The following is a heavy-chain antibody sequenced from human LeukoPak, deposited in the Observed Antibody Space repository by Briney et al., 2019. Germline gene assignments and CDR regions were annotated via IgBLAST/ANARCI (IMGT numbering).Heavy chain of an antibody. J-gene: IGHJ5*02. Sequence: RASVKVSCKASGGTFSSYAISWVRQAPGQGLEWMGGIIPIFGTANYAQKFQGRVTITADESTSTAYMELSSLRSEDTAVYYCARVGPEGYFDWLLTTTDYNWFDPWGQGTLVTVSS. CDR3: ARVGPEGYFDWLLTTTDYNWFDP. D-gene: IGHD3-9*01. V-gene: IGHV1-69*01. CDR2: IIPIFGTA. CDR1: GGTFSSYA.